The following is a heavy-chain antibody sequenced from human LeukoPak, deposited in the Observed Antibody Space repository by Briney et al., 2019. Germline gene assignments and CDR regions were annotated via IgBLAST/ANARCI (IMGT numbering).Heavy chain of an antibody. D-gene: IGHD1-26*01. Sequence: PGGSLRLSCTASGFTFSTYWMTWVRQAPGKGLEWVANIKEDGSEENCVDSVKGRFTISRDNAKNSLYLQMNSLRVEDTAVYYCARSGSEIDYWGQGALVTVSS. CDR3: ARSGSEIDY. V-gene: IGHV3-7*01. CDR1: GFTFSTYW. CDR2: IKEDGSEE. J-gene: IGHJ4*02.